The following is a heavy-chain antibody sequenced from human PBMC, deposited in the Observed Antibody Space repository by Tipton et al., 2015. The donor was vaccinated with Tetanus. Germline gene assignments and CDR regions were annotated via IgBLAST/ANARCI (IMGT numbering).Heavy chain of an antibody. J-gene: IGHJ5*02. Sequence: TLSLTCTVSGGSISSGDYYWSWIRQPPGEGLEWIGYIYHSGTTYYNPSLKSRVTISVDTSKNQFSLKLSSVTAADTAVYYCARNGYNYGYFSDHWGQGTLVTVSS. D-gene: IGHD5-18*01. CDR2: IYHSGTT. CDR3: ARNGYNYGYFSDH. V-gene: IGHV4-30-4*01. CDR1: GGSISSGDYY.